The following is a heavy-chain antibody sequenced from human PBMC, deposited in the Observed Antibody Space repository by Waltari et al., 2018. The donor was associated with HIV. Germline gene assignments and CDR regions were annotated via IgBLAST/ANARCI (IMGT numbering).Heavy chain of an antibody. J-gene: IGHJ6*01. CDR1: GASFSGYY. Sequence: QVRLAQWGAGLVTLSVTLSLNCAVYGASFSGYYRRWIRQAPGRGLEWIEEINNSGRTNYKRRLQGRISRSVDTAKKQVSLKVRAVTAADAVVYYGAGGSAPGLEVGDGDGEAFYSGSDGWGQGATVTASP. D-gene: IGHD2-15*01. CDR2: INNSGRT. V-gene: IGHV4-34*01. CDR3: AGGSAPGLEVGDGDGEAFYSGSDG.